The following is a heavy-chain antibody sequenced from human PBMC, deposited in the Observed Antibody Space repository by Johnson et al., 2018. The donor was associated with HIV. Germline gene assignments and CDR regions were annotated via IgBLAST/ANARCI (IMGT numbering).Heavy chain of an antibody. V-gene: IGHV3-30*04. CDR2: ISYDGSDK. Sequence: QVQLVESGGGVVRPGGSLRLSCAASGFNVDDDALSWVRQVPGKGLEWVAVISYDGSDKYYADSVKGRFTISRDSSKNTLYLQMSSLRAQDTAVYYCARAEQLAGGAFDIWGQGTMVTVSS. CDR1: GFNVDDDA. D-gene: IGHD6-6*01. CDR3: ARAEQLAGGAFDI. J-gene: IGHJ3*02.